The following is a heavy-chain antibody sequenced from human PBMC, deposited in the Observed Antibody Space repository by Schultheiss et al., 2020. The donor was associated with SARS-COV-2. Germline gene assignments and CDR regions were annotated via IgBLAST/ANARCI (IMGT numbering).Heavy chain of an antibody. CDR2: IYYSGST. D-gene: IGHD2-2*01. CDR1: GGSISSYY. J-gene: IGHJ6*03. V-gene: IGHV4-59*12. CDR3: ARYGYCSSTSRGDYYYYMDV. Sequence: SETLSLTCTVSGGSISSYYWSWIRQPPGKGLEWIGSIYYSGSTKYNPSLKSRVTISADTSKNQFSLKLSSVTAADTAVYYCARYGYCSSTSRGDYYYYMDVWGKGTTVTVSS.